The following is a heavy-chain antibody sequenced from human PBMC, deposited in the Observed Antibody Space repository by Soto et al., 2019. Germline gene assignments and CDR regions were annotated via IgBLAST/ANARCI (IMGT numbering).Heavy chain of an antibody. D-gene: IGHD6-6*01. J-gene: IGHJ6*02. CDR1: GGTFSSYA. V-gene: IGHV1-69*06. Sequence: EASVKVSCKASGGTFSSYAISWVRQAPGQGLEWMGGIIPIFGTANYAQKFQGRVTITADKSTSTAYMELSSLRSEDTAVYYCARDNSISSESHYYYYGMDVWGPGTRVTVSS. CDR2: IIPIFGTA. CDR3: ARDNSISSESHYYYYGMDV.